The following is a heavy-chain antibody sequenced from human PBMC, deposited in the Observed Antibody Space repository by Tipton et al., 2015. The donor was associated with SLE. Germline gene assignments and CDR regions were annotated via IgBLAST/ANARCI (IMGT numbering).Heavy chain of an antibody. V-gene: IGHV4-59*01. J-gene: IGHJ5*02. CDR1: GGSITTYY. D-gene: IGHD3-3*01. Sequence: TLSLTCAVSGGSITTYYWSWIRQSPGKGLEWIGYFYYSGSTKYNPSLKSRVTMSVDTSKNHFSVKLSSVTAADTAIYYCARVWSGYSSSYFDLWGQGTLVTVSS. CDR2: FYYSGST. CDR3: ARVWSGYSSSYFDL.